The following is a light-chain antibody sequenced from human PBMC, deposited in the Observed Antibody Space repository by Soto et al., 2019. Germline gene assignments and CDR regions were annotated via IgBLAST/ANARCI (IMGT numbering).Light chain of an antibody. CDR3: HHYNSYPWT. CDR2: KAS. V-gene: IGKV1-5*03. CDR1: QSVSNW. Sequence: DIQMTQSPSTLSASVGDRVTITCRASQSVSNWLAWYQQKPGKAPKLLFYKASRLQSGVPSRFSGSGSGTEFTLTISSLQPDDFATYYCHHYNSYPWTFGQGTKVEIK. J-gene: IGKJ1*01.